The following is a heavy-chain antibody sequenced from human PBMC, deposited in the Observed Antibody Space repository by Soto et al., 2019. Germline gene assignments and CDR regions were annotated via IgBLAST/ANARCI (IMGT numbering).Heavy chain of an antibody. Sequence: SETLSLTCTVSGGSISNSSYYWGWIRQSPGKGLEWFGSFYYSGSIYYNPSLRSRVTIFGDTSKNQFSLKLSSVTAADTAVYYCATHNGPSGCDFSSDYFFDHLGPGTLFTVSS. CDR1: GGSISNSSYY. CDR3: ATHNGPSGCDFSSDYFFDH. V-gene: IGHV4-39*01. J-gene: IGHJ4*02. CDR2: FYYSGSI. D-gene: IGHD3-3*01.